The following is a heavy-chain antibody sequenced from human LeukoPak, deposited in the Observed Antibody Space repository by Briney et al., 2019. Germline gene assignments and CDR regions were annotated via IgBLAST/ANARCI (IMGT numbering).Heavy chain of an antibody. V-gene: IGHV1-2*02. D-gene: IGHD3-10*01. CDR2: INPNSGGT. CDR1: GYTFTGYY. J-gene: IGHJ4*02. Sequence: AASVKVSCKASGYTFTGYYMHWVRQAPGQGLEWMGWINPNSGGTNYAQKFQGRVTMTRDTSISTAYMELSRLRSDDTAVYYCARNMVRGVIMFLGYWGQGTLVTVSP. CDR3: ARNMVRGVIMFLGY.